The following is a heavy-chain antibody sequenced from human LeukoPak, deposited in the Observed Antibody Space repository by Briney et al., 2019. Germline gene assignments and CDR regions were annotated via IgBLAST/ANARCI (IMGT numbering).Heavy chain of an antibody. CDR3: AREARRGYSYGFSY. Sequence: ASVKVSCKASGYTFTSYGISWVRQAPGQGLEWMGWISAYNGNTNYAQKLQGRVTMTTDTSTSTAYMELRSLRSDDTAVYYCAREARRGYSYGFSYWGQGTLVTVSS. CDR1: GYTFTSYG. V-gene: IGHV1-18*01. CDR2: ISAYNGNT. J-gene: IGHJ4*02. D-gene: IGHD5-18*01.